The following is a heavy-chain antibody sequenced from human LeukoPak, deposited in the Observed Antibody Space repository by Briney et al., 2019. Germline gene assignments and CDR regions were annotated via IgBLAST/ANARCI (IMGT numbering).Heavy chain of an antibody. Sequence: GGSLRLSCAASGFTFSSYSMNWVRQAPGKGLEWVSSISSSSSYIYYADSVKGRFTISRDNAKNSLYLQMNSLRAEDTAVYYCARSDYGSGSYYGMDVWGQGTTVTVSS. V-gene: IGHV3-21*04. CDR3: ARSDYGSGSYYGMDV. CDR1: GFTFSSYS. CDR2: ISSSSSYI. J-gene: IGHJ6*02. D-gene: IGHD3-10*01.